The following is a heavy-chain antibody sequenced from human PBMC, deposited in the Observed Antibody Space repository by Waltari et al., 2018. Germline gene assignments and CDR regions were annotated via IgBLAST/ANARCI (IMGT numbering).Heavy chain of an antibody. CDR2: IYYSGST. CDR1: SSGGYY. D-gene: IGHD3-16*01. V-gene: IGHV4-31*02. Sequence: SSGGYYWSWIRQHPGKGLEWIGYIYYSGSTYYNPSLKSRVTISVDTSKNQFSLKLSSVTAADTAVYYCAREWGRGEAFDIWGQGTMVTVSS. J-gene: IGHJ3*02. CDR3: AREWGRGEAFDI.